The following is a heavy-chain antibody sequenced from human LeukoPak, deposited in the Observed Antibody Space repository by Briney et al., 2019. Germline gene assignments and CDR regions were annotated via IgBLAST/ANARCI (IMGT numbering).Heavy chain of an antibody. CDR2: IRYDGSNK. CDR1: GFTFSSYG. D-gene: IGHD6-13*01. Sequence: GGSLRLSCAASGFTFSSYGMHWVRQAPGKGLEWVAFIRYDGSNKYYADSVKGRFTISRDNSKNTLYLQMNSLRAEDTAVYYCAKAYSSSRAEYFQHWGQGTLVTVSS. V-gene: IGHV3-30*02. CDR3: AKAYSSSRAEYFQH. J-gene: IGHJ1*01.